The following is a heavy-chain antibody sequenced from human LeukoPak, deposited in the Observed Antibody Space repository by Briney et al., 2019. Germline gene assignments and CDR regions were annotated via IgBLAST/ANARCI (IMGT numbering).Heavy chain of an antibody. CDR1: GFTFSSYG. J-gene: IGHJ6*03. V-gene: IGHV3-30*02. Sequence: GGSLRLSCAASGFTFSSYGMHWVRQAPGKGLEWVAFIRYDGSNKYYADSVKGRFTISRDNSKNTLYLQMNSLRAEDTAVYYCAKDTIRKGNYYYYMDVWGKGTTVTISS. CDR3: AKDTIRKGNYYYYMDV. D-gene: IGHD2-2*01. CDR2: IRYDGSNK.